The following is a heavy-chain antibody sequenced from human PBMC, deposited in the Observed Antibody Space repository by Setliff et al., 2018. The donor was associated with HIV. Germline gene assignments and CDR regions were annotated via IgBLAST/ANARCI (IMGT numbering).Heavy chain of an antibody. CDR1: GYSFSSYW. J-gene: IGHJ4*02. CDR3: ARRQGYGDYPELDY. Sequence: GESLKISCKASGYSFSSYWITWVRQMPGKGLEWVANIDPSDSYAKYSPSFEGHVTISADKSITTVYLQWSRLRASDTAIYYCARRQGYGDYPELDYWGQGTLVTVSS. V-gene: IGHV5-10-1*01. CDR2: IDPSDSYA. D-gene: IGHD4-17*01.